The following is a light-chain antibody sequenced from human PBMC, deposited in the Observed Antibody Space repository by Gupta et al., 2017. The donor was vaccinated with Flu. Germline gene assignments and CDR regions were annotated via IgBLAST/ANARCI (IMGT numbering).Light chain of an antibody. CDR1: QSRLHTDNKNY. V-gene: IGKV4-1*01. CDR2: WAS. CDR3: QQDYSLPDT. Sequence: VSLGERVTINCKSSQSRLHTDNKNYLGWYRQKSGQPPELLIYWASTRKCGVPDRFSGSGSGTDFTLTISGLQPEDVALYYCQQDYSLPDTFGQGTKLEIK. J-gene: IGKJ2*01.